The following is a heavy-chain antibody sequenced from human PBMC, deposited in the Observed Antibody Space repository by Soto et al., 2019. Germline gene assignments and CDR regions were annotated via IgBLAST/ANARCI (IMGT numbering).Heavy chain of an antibody. J-gene: IGHJ4*02. Sequence: QPGGSLRLSCLASGFTADDYAMYWVRQAPGKGLEWVSGISSNSGTIDYADSVKGRFTISRDNAKNSLFLQMNSLRPEDTALYYCAKDMKWGGMTTIHYFDSWGQGT. CDR2: ISSNSGTI. V-gene: IGHV3-9*02. CDR3: AKDMKWGGMTTIHYFDS. CDR1: GFTADDYA. D-gene: IGHD4-17*01.